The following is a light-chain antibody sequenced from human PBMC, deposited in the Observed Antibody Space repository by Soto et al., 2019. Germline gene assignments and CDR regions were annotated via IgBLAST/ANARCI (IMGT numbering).Light chain of an antibody. V-gene: IGKV3-15*01. Sequence: EIVLTQSPDNLSVSPGERATLSCRASQSIATTLAWYQHKPGQAPRVLIYGASTRATDVPPRFSGSGSGTDFTLTISSLQSEDFAVYYCQQYNNGPYSFGHGTKLEIK. CDR3: QQYNNGPYS. CDR2: GAS. CDR1: QSIATT. J-gene: IGKJ2*01.